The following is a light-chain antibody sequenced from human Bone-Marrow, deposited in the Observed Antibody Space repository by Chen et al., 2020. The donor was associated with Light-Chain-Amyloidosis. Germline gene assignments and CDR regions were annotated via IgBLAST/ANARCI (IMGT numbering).Light chain of an antibody. J-gene: IGLJ1*01. CDR2: EVS. Sequence: QSALAQPASVSGSPGLSITISCTGTTGDIDGNNYVSWYQHHPGRAPKLILYEVSIRPSGVSNRFSGSKSGNAASLTISGLQADDEADYYCNSYSNSNSPYVFGTGTTVTVL. CDR3: NSYSNSNSPYV. V-gene: IGLV2-14*01. CDR1: TGDIDGNNY.